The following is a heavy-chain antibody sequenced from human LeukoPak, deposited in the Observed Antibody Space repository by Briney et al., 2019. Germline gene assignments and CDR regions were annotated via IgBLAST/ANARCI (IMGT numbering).Heavy chain of an antibody. J-gene: IGHJ3*02. CDR1: GGSISSGDYY. CDR2: IYYSGST. CDR3: AREDVVVPDSPHSNADTFDI. Sequence: PSETLSLTCTVSGGSISSGDYYWSWIRQPPGKGLEWIGYIYYSGSTYYNPSLKSRVTISVDTSKNQFSLKLSSVTAADTAVYYCAREDVVVPDSPHSNADTFDIWGRGTMVTVSS. V-gene: IGHV4-30-4*01. D-gene: IGHD2-2*01.